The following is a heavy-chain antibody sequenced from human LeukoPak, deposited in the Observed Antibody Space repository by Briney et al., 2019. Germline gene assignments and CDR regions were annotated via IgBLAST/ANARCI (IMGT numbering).Heavy chain of an antibody. J-gene: IGHJ4*02. CDR1: GFTFSSYG. D-gene: IGHD3-22*01. CDR2: IWYDGSNK. Sequence: GGSLRLSCAASGFTFSSYGMHWVRQAPGKGLEWVAVIWYDGSNKYYADSVKGRFTISRDNSKNTLYLQMSSLRAEDTAVYYCARETGYYDSSGLDYWGQGTLVTVSS. CDR3: ARETGYYDSSGLDY. V-gene: IGHV3-33*01.